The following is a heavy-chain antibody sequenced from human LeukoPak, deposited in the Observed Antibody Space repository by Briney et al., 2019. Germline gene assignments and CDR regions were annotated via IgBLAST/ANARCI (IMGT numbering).Heavy chain of an antibody. CDR1: GFTVSSNS. J-gene: IGHJ4*02. CDR2: ISSSSSFI. Sequence: GGSLRLSCTVSGFTVSSNSMSWVRQAPGKGLEWVSSISSSSSFIYYADSVKGRFTISRDNAKNTLYLQMNSLRAEDTAVYYCARDSIRGFDYWGQGTLVTVSS. D-gene: IGHD3-10*01. V-gene: IGHV3-21*01. CDR3: ARDSIRGFDY.